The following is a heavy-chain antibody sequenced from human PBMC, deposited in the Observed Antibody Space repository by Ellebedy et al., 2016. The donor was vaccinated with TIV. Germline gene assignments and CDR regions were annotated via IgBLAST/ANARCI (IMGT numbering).Heavy chain of an antibody. J-gene: IGHJ4*02. V-gene: IGHV3-9*01. D-gene: IGHD3-10*01. CDR3: AKDLYASADYYEIDF. CDR1: GFTFEDYA. CDR2: LTWNSGNI. Sequence: SLKISCAASGFTFEDYAMHWVRQSPGKGLEWVSGLTWNSGNIAYADSVRGRFTISRDNTTRSMYLQMNTLTAEDTTLYYCAKDLYASADYYEIDFWGQGTLVTVSS.